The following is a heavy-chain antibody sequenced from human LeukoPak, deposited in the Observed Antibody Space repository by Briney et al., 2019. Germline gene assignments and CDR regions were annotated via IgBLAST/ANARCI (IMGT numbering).Heavy chain of an antibody. V-gene: IGHV4-59*01. CDR1: GGSISSYY. CDR2: IYYTGTT. CDR3: ARTFPVAGTYYGMDV. Sequence: SETLSLTCTVSGGSISSYYWSWIRQPPGKGLEWIGYIYYTGTTTYNPSLRSRVTISLDTSKNQFSLKLSSVTAADTAVYYCARTFPVAGTYYGMDVWGQGTTVTVS. J-gene: IGHJ6*02. D-gene: IGHD6-19*01.